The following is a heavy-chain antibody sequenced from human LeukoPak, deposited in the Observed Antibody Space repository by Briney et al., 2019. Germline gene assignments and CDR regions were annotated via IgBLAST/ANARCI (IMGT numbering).Heavy chain of an antibody. D-gene: IGHD3-10*01. J-gene: IGHJ4*02. Sequence: PSETLSLTCTVSGDSISTHYWSWIRQPPGKGLEWIGYIFYNGNTNYNLSLKSRVTMSMDTSKNQFSLRLNSVTAADTALYFCAREEQSVGPYFDYWGQGILVTVSS. CDR2: IFYNGNT. CDR1: GDSISTHY. CDR3: AREEQSVGPYFDY. V-gene: IGHV4-59*11.